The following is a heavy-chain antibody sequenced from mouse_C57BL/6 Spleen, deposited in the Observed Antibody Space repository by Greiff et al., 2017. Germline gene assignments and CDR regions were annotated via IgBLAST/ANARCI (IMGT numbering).Heavy chain of an antibody. J-gene: IGHJ2*01. CDR1: GYTFTSYG. CDR3: ARNDTVVGGKDY. Sequence: VHLVESGAELARPGASVKLSCKASGYTFTSYGISWVKQRTGQGLEWIGEIYPRSGNTYYNEKFKGKATLTADKSSSTAYMELRSLTSEDSAVYFCARNDTVVGGKDYWGQGTTLTVSS. CDR2: IYPRSGNT. V-gene: IGHV1-81*01. D-gene: IGHD1-1*01.